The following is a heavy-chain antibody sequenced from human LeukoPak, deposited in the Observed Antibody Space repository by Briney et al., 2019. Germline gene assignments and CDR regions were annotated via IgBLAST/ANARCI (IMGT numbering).Heavy chain of an antibody. D-gene: IGHD2-8*01. CDR2: ISGSGGST. CDR3: AKDRDCTNGVCYIDY. Sequence: GGSLRLSCAASGFIFKNAWMSWVRQAPGKGLEWVSAISGSGGSTYYADSVKGRFTISRDNSKNTLYLQMNSLRAEDTAVYYCAKDRDCTNGVCYIDYWGQGTLVTVSS. CDR1: GFIFKNAW. J-gene: IGHJ4*02. V-gene: IGHV3-23*01.